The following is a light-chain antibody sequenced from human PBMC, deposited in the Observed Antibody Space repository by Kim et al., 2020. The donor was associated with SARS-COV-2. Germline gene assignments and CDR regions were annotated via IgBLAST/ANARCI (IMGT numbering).Light chain of an antibody. CDR1: NIGSKS. CDR2: YVS. V-gene: IGLV3-21*04. CDR3: QVWDSSSYHSV. J-gene: IGLJ3*02. Sequence: SYELTQPLSVSVAPGKTASITCGGNNIGSKSVHWYQQKPGQAPVLVIYYVSDRSSGIPERFSGSNSENTATLTISRVQPGDEDDYYCQVWDSSSYHSVFG.